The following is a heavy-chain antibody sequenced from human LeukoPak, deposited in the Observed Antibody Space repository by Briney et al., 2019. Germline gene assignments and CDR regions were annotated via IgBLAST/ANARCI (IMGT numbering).Heavy chain of an antibody. V-gene: IGHV1-2*02. CDR3: ARELINWNPQYYYYMDV. CDR2: INPNSGDT. CDR1: GYTFTDSY. D-gene: IGHD1-20*01. Sequence: GASVKVSCKASGYTFTDSYMDWVRQAPGQGLEWMGWINPNSGDTNYAQKFQGRVTMTRDTSISTAYMELSRLTSDDTAVYYCARELINWNPQYYYYMDVWGKGTTVTVSS. J-gene: IGHJ6*03.